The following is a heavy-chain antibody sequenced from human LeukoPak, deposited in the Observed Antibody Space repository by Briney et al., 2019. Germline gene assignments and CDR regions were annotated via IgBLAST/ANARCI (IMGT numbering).Heavy chain of an antibody. V-gene: IGHV3-20*04. J-gene: IGHJ6*03. D-gene: IGHD3-10*01. CDR2: IIWIGVST. CDR1: GFTFDDYG. Sequence: PGGSLRLSCAASGFTFDDYGMSWVRQAPGKGWEWVSGIIWIGVSTGYADSVKGRFTISRDNAKNSLYLQMNSLRAEDTALYYCARDSVITMVRGVIYYYYYMDVWGKGTTVTVSS. CDR3: ARDSVITMVRGVIYYYYYMDV.